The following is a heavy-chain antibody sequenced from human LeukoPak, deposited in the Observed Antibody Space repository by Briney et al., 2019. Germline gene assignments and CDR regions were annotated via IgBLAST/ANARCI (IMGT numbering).Heavy chain of an antibody. J-gene: IGHJ4*02. D-gene: IGHD6-19*01. CDR3: AGRIAVAGTLQY. V-gene: IGHV3-23*01. CDR1: GFTFSNYA. Sequence: GGSLRLSCVASGFTFSNYAMSWVRQAPGKGLEWVSVFRGSGGSTDYADSVKGRFTIPTNTSKNTLYLEMNSLRVEDTAVYYCAGRIAVAGTLQYWGQGTLVTVSS. CDR2: FRGSGGST.